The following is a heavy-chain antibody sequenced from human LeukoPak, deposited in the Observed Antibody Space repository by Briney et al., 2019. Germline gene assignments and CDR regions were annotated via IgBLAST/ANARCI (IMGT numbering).Heavy chain of an antibody. J-gene: IGHJ4*02. Sequence: PSETLSLTCTVSGGSISSSSAYWGWIRQPPGKGLEWIGSIYYSKNTYYNPSLKSRVTISADTSKDQFSLTLGSVSATDTAVYYCVSPRGFSYGYFDYWGQGTLVTVSS. CDR2: IYYSKNT. CDR1: GGSISSSSAY. CDR3: VSPRGFSYGYFDY. D-gene: IGHD5-18*01. V-gene: IGHV4-39*01.